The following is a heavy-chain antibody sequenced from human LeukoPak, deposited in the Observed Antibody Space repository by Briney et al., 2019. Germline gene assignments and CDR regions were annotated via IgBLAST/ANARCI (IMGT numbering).Heavy chain of an antibody. CDR3: ARFSSYCTNGVCPNDY. J-gene: IGHJ4*02. Sequence: SVKVSCKASGGTFSRYAISWVRQAPGQGLEWMGGIIPIFGTANYAQKFQGGVTITTDESTSTAYMELSSLRSEDTAVYYCARFSSYCTNGVCPNDYWGQGTLVTVSS. CDR2: IIPIFGTA. D-gene: IGHD2-8*01. CDR1: GGTFSRYA. V-gene: IGHV1-69*05.